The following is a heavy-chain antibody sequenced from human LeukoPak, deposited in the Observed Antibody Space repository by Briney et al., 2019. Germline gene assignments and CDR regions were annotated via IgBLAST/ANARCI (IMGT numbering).Heavy chain of an antibody. D-gene: IGHD3-10*01. CDR1: GFTFSSYA. Sequence: LSGGSLRLSCAASGFTFSSYAMSWVRQAPGKGQEMVSAISGSGGSTYYADSVKGRFTISRDNSKNTLYLQMDSLRAEDTGVYYCAKDGEVVSPNYFDYWGQGTLVTVSS. V-gene: IGHV3-23*01. CDR3: AKDGEVVSPNYFDY. J-gene: IGHJ4*02. CDR2: ISGSGGST.